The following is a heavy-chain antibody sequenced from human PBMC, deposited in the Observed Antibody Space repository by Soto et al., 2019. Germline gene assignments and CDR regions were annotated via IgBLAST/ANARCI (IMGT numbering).Heavy chain of an antibody. CDR3: VKDIR. Sequence: EVQLVESGGGLVQPGGSLRLSCAASGFSFSSQWMYWVRQSPGKGPVWVSYINNDGSRIGYADSVKGRFTISRDNAKNTLYLQINSLRVEDTAVYYCVKDIRWGRGTLVTVSS. CDR1: GFSFSSQW. J-gene: IGHJ4*02. CDR2: INNDGSRI. V-gene: IGHV3-74*01.